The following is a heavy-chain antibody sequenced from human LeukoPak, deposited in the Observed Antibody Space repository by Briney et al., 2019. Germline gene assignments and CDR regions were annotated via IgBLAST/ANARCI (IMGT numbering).Heavy chain of an antibody. CDR1: GGSFSGYY. V-gene: IGHV4-34*01. CDR2: VNHSGST. Sequence: SETLSLTCAVYGGSFSGYYWSWIRQPPGKGLEWIGEVNHSGSTNYNPSLKSRVTISVHTSKHQFSLQLRSDAPADTAVYYCARGQLKYCSGGSCYLSYYYYGMVVWPKGTTVSVST. CDR3: ARGQLKYCSGGSCYLSYYYYGMVV. D-gene: IGHD2-15*01. J-gene: IGHJ6*04.